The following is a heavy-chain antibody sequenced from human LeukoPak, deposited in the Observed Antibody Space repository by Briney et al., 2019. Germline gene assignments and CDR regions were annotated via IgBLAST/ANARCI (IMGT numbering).Heavy chain of an antibody. CDR3: ARGPRLGDSSGYYFPNDAFDI. J-gene: IGHJ3*02. D-gene: IGHD3-22*01. CDR1: GYTFTGYY. Sequence: ASVKVSCKASGYTFTGYYMHWVRQAPGQGLEWMGWINPNSGGTNYAQKFQGRVTMTRDTSISTAYMELSRLRPDDTAVYYCARGPRLGDSSGYYFPNDAFDIWGQGTMVTVSS. CDR2: INPNSGGT. V-gene: IGHV1-2*02.